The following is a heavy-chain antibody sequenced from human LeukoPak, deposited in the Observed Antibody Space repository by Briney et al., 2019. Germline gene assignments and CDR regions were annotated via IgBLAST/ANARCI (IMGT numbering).Heavy chain of an antibody. V-gene: IGHV3-23*01. CDR1: GFTFSSYA. J-gene: IGHJ3*02. D-gene: IGHD3-22*01. CDR2: ISGSGGST. CDR3: AKDPLRITMMPDAFDI. Sequence: GGSLRLTCAASGFTFSSYAMSWVLQAPGKGLEWVSAISGSGGSTYYADSVKGRFTISRDNSKNTLYLQMNSLRAEDTAVYYCAKDPLRITMMPDAFDIWGQGTMVTVSS.